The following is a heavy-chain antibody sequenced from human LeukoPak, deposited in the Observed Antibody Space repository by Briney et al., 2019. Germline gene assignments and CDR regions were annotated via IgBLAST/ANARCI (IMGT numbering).Heavy chain of an antibody. CDR2: ISWNSGSI. CDR3: AKGPPRTNYYYGMDV. Sequence: GGSLRLSCAASGFTFDDYAMHWVRQAPGKGLEWVSGISWNSGSIGYADSVKGRFTISRDNAKNSLYLQMNSLRAEDTALYYCAKGPPRTNYYYGMDVWGQGTTVTVSS. V-gene: IGHV3-9*01. D-gene: IGHD2-8*01. J-gene: IGHJ6*02. CDR1: GFTFDDYA.